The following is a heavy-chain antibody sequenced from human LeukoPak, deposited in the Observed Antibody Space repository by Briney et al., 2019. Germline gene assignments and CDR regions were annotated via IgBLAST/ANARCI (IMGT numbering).Heavy chain of an antibody. CDR2: IYYSGST. D-gene: IGHD3-10*01. CDR3: ARSLYYYGSDSFDI. J-gene: IGHJ3*02. Sequence: SETLSLTCTVSGGSISSYYWSWIRQPPGKGLEGIGYIYYSGSTNYNPSLNSRVTISVDTSKNHFSLKLSSVTAADTAVYYCARSLYYYGSDSFDIWGQGTMVSVSS. V-gene: IGHV4-59*01. CDR1: GGSISSYY.